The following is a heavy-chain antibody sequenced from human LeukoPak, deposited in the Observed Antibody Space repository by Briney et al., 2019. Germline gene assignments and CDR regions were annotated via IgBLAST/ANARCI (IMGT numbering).Heavy chain of an antibody. CDR2: LDPEAGEM. V-gene: IGHV1-24*01. CDR1: GHTLTELS. CDR3: ATGRTWWDLLNY. D-gene: IGHD1-26*01. J-gene: IGHJ4*02. Sequence: ASVKVSCKVSGHTLTELSLHWVRQAPGKGLEWMGGLDPEAGEMIYSQKFQGRDTMTEDTSTDIAYMEMSSLRSEDTAVYYCATGRTWWDLLNYWGQGTLVTVSS.